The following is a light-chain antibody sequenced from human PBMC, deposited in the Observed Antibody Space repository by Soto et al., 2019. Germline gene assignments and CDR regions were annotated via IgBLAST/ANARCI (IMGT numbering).Light chain of an antibody. Sequence: DIQMTQSPSTLSASVGDRVTITCRASQSINTWLAWYQHKPGKAPKLLIYRASSLESGVPSRFSGSGSGTEFTLTSSSLQPDDFATYYCQRYNSYWTFGQGTKVEIK. V-gene: IGKV1-5*03. J-gene: IGKJ1*01. CDR3: QRYNSYWT. CDR2: RAS. CDR1: QSINTW.